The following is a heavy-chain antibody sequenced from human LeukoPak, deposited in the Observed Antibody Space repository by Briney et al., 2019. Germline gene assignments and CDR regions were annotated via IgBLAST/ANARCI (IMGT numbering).Heavy chain of an antibody. D-gene: IGHD3-22*01. CDR1: GYTFTSYY. V-gene: IGHV1-46*01. CDR2: INPSGGST. CDR3: ARDWAYYYDSSGYYYYYYMDV. Sequence: ASVKVSCKASGYTFTSYYMHWVRQAPGQGLEWMGIINPSGGSTSYAQKFQGRVTMTRDTSTSTVYMELSSLRSEDTAVYYCARDWAYYYDSSGYYYYYYMDVWGKGTTVTVSS. J-gene: IGHJ6*03.